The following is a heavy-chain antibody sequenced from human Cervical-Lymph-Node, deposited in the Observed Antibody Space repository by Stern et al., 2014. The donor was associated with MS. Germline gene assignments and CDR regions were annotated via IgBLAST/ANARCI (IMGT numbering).Heavy chain of an antibody. D-gene: IGHD2-15*01. CDR3: ARDYSALDS. V-gene: IGHV1-69*06. CDR1: GGTFGNYG. Sequence: VHLVESGAEMKKPGSSLKVSCKASGGTFGNYGITWVRQAPGQGLEWMGGIIPILATANYAQQFQGRVTMTADKSTSTAYIELSSLTSEDTAIYYCARDYSALDSWGQGTLVTVSS. J-gene: IGHJ4*02. CDR2: IIPILATA.